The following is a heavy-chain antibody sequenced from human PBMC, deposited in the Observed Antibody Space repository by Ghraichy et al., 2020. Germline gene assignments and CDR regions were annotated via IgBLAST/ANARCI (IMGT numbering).Heavy chain of an antibody. CDR2: INHSGST. J-gene: IGHJ3*02. Sequence: SETLSLTCAVYGGSFSGYYWSWIRQPPGKGLEWIGEINHSGSTNYNPSLKSRVTISVDTSKNQFSLKLSSVTAADTAVYYCARENSGSYPVGAFDIWGQGTMVSVSS. CDR1: GGSFSGYY. CDR3: ARENSGSYPVGAFDI. V-gene: IGHV4-34*01. D-gene: IGHD1-26*01.